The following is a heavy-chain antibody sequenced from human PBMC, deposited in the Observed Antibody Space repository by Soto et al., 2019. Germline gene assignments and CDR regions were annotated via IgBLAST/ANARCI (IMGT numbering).Heavy chain of an antibody. J-gene: IGHJ4*02. Sequence: QVQLAESGGGLVKSGGSLTLSCSTSGFFFTDYFMSWIRQAPGKGLEWVSYISPSGDVTHYADSVKGRFTISRDNTKNSLFLQMSSLRDDDTAVYYCARQLERRVAAASHWGKGTRVSVSS. CDR1: GFFFTDYF. V-gene: IGHV3-11*01. CDR3: ARQLERRVAAASH. D-gene: IGHD3-3*01. CDR2: ISPSGDVT.